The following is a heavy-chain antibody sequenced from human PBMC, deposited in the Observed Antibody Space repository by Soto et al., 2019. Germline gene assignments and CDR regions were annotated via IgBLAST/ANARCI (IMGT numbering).Heavy chain of an antibody. J-gene: IGHJ2*01. V-gene: IGHV3-11*05. CDR3: ARLPPLLRYFAWLLRDWSFDL. D-gene: IGHD3-9*01. Sequence: QVQLVESGGGLVKPGGSLRLSCAASGFTFSDYYMSWIRQAPGKGLEWVSYISSSSSYKNYADSVKGRFTISRDNAKNSLYLQMNSMRAEDPAVYYCARLPPLLRYFAWLLRDWSFDLWGRVTLVTVSS. CDR1: GFTFSDYY. CDR2: ISSSSSYK.